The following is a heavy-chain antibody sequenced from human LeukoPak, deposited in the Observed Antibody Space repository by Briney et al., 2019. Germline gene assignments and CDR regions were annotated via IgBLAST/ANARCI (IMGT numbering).Heavy chain of an antibody. V-gene: IGHV4-59*08. CDR1: GGSISSYY. CDR3: ARHVVGGSVLNEHDAFDI. Sequence: PSETLSLTCTVSGGSISSYYWSWIRQPPGKGLEWIGYIYYSGSTNYNPSLKSRVTISVDTSKNQFSLKLSSVTAADTAVYYCARHVVGGSVLNEHDAFDIWGQGTMVTVSS. J-gene: IGHJ3*02. CDR2: IYYSGST. D-gene: IGHD1-1*01.